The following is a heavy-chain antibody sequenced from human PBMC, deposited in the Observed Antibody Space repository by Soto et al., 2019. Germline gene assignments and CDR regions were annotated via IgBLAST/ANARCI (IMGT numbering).Heavy chain of an antibody. CDR3: ASGHFTIFGVVIKVGAFDI. J-gene: IGHJ3*02. CDR2: IIPIFGTA. CDR1: GGTFSSYA. D-gene: IGHD3-3*01. Sequence: SVKVSCKASGGTFSSYAISWVRQAPGQGLEWMGGIIPIFGTANYAQKFQGRVTITADESTSTAYMELSSLRSEDTAVYYCASGHFTIFGVVIKVGAFDIWGQGTMVT. V-gene: IGHV1-69*13.